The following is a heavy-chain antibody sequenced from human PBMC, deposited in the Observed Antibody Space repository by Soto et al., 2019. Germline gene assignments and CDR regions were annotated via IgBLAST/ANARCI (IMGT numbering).Heavy chain of an antibody. CDR1: GFTFSSYA. CDR3: ARATSLDYDFWSGYYWSSPSYYYYYMDV. V-gene: IGHV3-64*01. CDR2: ISSNGGST. D-gene: IGHD3-3*01. Sequence: GGSLRLSCAASGFTFSSYAMHWVRQAPGKGLEYVSAISSNGGSTYYANSVKGRFTISRDNSKNTLYLQMGSLRAEDMAVYYCARATSLDYDFWSGYYWSSPSYYYYYMDVWGKGTTVTVSS. J-gene: IGHJ6*03.